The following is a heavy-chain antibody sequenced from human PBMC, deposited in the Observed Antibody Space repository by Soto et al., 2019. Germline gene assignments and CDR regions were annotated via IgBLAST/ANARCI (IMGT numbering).Heavy chain of an antibody. D-gene: IGHD5-12*01. CDR2: ISSSSSTI. J-gene: IGHJ4*02. V-gene: IGHV3-48*01. Sequence: GGSLRLSCAASGFTFSSYSMNWVRQAPGKGLEWVSYISSSSSTIYYADSVKGRFTISRDNSKNTLYLQMNSLRAEDTAVYYCAKDPSGMATITSFDYWGQGTLVTV. CDR1: GFTFSSYS. CDR3: AKDPSGMATITSFDY.